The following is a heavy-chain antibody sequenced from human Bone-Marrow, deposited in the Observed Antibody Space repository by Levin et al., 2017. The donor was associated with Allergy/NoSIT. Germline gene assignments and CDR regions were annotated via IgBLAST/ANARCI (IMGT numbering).Heavy chain of an antibody. CDR3: AKDLSAVPAANYYYAMDV. V-gene: IGHV3-23*01. D-gene: IGHD2-2*01. J-gene: IGHJ6*02. CDR1: GFTFRSYA. CDR2: TSDSGGST. Sequence: LSLTCAASGFTFRSYAMNWVRQAPGKGLEWVSGTSDSGGSTYYADSVKGRFTISRDNSKNTLYLQVNSLRAEDTALYYCAKDLSAVPAANYYYAMDVWGQGTTVTVSS.